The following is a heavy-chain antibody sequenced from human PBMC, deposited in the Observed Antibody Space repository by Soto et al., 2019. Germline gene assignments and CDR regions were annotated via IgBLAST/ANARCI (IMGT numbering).Heavy chain of an antibody. J-gene: IGHJ4*02. V-gene: IGHV4-39*01. CDR2: IYYSGST. D-gene: IGHD1-26*01. CDR1: GGSISSSSYY. CDR3: ARQWELLDY. Sequence: SETLSLTCTVSGGSISSSSYYWGWIRQSPGKGLEWIGSIYYSGSTYYNPSLKSRVTISVDTSKNQFSLKLSSVTAADTAVYYCARQWELLDYWGQGTLVTVSS.